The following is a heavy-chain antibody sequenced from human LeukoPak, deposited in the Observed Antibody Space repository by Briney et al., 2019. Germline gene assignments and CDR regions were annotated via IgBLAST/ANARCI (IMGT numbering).Heavy chain of an antibody. V-gene: IGHV3-30-3*01. D-gene: IGHD2-2*01. CDR1: GFTFSSYA. CDR3: AREDCSGTSCYEGYYYYGMDV. J-gene: IGHJ6*02. Sequence: GGSLRLSCAASGFTFSSYAMHWVRQAPGKGLEWVAVISYGGSNKYYADSVKGRFTISRDNSKNTLYLQMNSLRAEDTAVYYCAREDCSGTSCYEGYYYYGMDVWGQGTTVTVSS. CDR2: ISYGGSNK.